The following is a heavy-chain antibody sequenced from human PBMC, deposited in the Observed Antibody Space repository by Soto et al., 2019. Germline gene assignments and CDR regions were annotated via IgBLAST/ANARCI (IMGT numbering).Heavy chain of an antibody. V-gene: IGHV1-69*06. CDR3: ARDKITPGGHFFQFGMDV. CDR2: IIPIFGTA. CDR1: GGTFSSYS. Sequence: SVKVSCKASGGTFSSYSISWVRQAPGQGLEWMGGIIPIFGTANYAHKFQGRVTITADKSTSTAYMELSSLRSEDAGLYYCARDKITPGGHFFQFGMDVWGQGTTVTVSS. D-gene: IGHD1-20*01. J-gene: IGHJ6*02.